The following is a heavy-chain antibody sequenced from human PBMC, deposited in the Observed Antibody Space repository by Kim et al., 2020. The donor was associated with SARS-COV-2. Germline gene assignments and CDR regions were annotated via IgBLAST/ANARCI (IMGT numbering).Heavy chain of an antibody. Sequence: SETLSLTCTVSGGSISSYYWSWIRQPAGKGLEWIGRIYTSGSTNYNPSLKSRVTMSVDTSKNQFSLKLSSVTAADTAVYYCARDRNSSSWFYYYYYYMDVWGKGTTVTVSS. D-gene: IGHD6-13*01. J-gene: IGHJ6*03. V-gene: IGHV4-4*07. CDR1: GGSISSYY. CDR2: IYTSGST. CDR3: ARDRNSSSWFYYYYYYMDV.